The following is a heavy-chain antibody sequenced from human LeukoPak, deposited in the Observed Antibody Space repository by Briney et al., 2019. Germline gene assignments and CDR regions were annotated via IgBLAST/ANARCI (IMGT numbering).Heavy chain of an antibody. V-gene: IGHV7-4-1*02. CDR2: INTNTGNP. CDR3: ARDEADIVVVVAAARDAFDI. J-gene: IGHJ3*02. D-gene: IGHD2-15*01. Sequence: ASVKVSCKASGYTFTSYAMNWVRQAPGQGLEWVGWINTNTGNPTYAQGFTGRFVFSLDTSVSTAYLQISSLKAEDTAVYYYARDEADIVVVVAAARDAFDIWGQGTMVTVSS. CDR1: GYTFTSYA.